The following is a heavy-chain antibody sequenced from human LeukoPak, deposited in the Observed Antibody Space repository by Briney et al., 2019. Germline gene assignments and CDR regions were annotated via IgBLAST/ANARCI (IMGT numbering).Heavy chain of an antibody. Sequence: SRTLSLTCAVSGGSISRSDWWSGVRQSPGKGLEWIGEIFHSGSTKYNPSLKSRVTTSVDKSKNQFSLNLTSVTAADTAMYYCARDASLQTGAFDVWGQGTMVTVSS. CDR3: ARDASLQTGAFDV. J-gene: IGHJ3*01. D-gene: IGHD5-24*01. CDR2: IFHSGST. V-gene: IGHV4-4*02. CDR1: GGSISRSDW.